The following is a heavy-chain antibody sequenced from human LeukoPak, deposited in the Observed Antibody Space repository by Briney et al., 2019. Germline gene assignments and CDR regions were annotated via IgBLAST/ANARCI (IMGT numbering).Heavy chain of an antibody. D-gene: IGHD6-13*01. J-gene: IGHJ4*02. Sequence: GGALRLSCAVCGGSLSRYAMSWVRKAPGKGLEWVSAISDSGGSTYYADSVKGRFTISRDNSRNTLYLQMNTLRAEDTAVYYCAKCRGSSWSDYFDYWGQGTLVTVSS. V-gene: IGHV3-23*01. CDR2: ISDSGGST. CDR1: GGSLSRYA. CDR3: AKCRGSSWSDYFDY.